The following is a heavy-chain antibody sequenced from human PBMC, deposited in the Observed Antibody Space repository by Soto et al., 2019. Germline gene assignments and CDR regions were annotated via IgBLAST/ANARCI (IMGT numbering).Heavy chain of an antibody. CDR1: GFTFSSYV. J-gene: IGHJ4*02. CDR3: RGGDY. V-gene: IGHV3-30-3*01. CDR2: ISYDGSNK. Sequence: QVQLVESGGGVVQPGRSLRLSCAASGFTFSSYVMHWVRQAPGKGLEWVAVISYDGSNKYYADSVKGRFTISRDNSKNTLYLQMNSLRAEDTAVYYCRGGDYWGQGTLVTVSS.